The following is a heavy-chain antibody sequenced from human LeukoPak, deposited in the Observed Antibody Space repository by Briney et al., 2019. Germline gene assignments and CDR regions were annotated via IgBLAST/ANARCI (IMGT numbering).Heavy chain of an antibody. D-gene: IGHD5/OR15-5a*01. CDR2: IYSGGTA. CDR3: VSTSTWLAFHI. J-gene: IGHJ3*02. Sequence: ETLSLTCTVSGGSVSSSFWSWIRQPPGKGLEWIGNIYSGGTANYDPSLESRATVSLDSSKNHFSLNLNSVTAADTAIYYCVSTSTWLAFHIWGPGTMVTVSS. CDR1: GGSVSSSF. V-gene: IGHV4-59*08.